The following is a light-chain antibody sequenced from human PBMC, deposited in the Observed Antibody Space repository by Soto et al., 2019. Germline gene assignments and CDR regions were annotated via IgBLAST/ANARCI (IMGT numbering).Light chain of an antibody. J-gene: IGKJ1*01. CDR1: QNIRTN. V-gene: IGKV3-20*01. CDR2: GAS. Sequence: IVMTQSPATLSVSPGERATFSCRASQNIRTNLAWYQQKPGQAPRLLIYGASSRASGIPDRFSGSGSGTDFTLTISRLEPEDFAVYYCQQCDTSRTWTFGQGTKVDIK. CDR3: QQCDTSRTWT.